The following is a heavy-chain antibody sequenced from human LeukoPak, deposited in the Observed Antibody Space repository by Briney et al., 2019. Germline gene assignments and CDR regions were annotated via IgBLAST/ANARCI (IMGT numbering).Heavy chain of an antibody. Sequence: GGSLRLSCAASGFTFSSCAMSWVRQAPGKGLEWVSAISGSGGSTYYADSVKGRFTISRDNSKNTLYLQMNSLRAEDTAVYYCARDYADYVGYFFFDYWGQGTLVTVSS. CDR2: ISGSGGST. V-gene: IGHV3-23*01. CDR1: GFTFSSCA. D-gene: IGHD4-17*01. CDR3: ARDYADYVGYFFFDY. J-gene: IGHJ4*02.